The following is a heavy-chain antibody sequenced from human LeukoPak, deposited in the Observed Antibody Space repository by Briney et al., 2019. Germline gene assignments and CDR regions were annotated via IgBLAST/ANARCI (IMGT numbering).Heavy chain of an antibody. CDR3: ARDSDFWSGYYTPYYFDY. Sequence: QPGGSLRLSCAASGFTFSSYSMNWVRQAPGKGLEWVSYISSSSSTIYYAGSVKGRFTISRDNAKNSLYLQMNSLRTEDTAVYYCARDSDFWSGYYTPYYFDYWGQGTLVTVSS. V-gene: IGHV3-48*01. CDR1: GFTFSSYS. CDR2: ISSSSSTI. J-gene: IGHJ4*02. D-gene: IGHD3-3*01.